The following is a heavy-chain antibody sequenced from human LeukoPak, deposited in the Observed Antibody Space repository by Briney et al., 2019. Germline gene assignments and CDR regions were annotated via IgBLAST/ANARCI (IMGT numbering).Heavy chain of an antibody. V-gene: IGHV1-18*01. CDR1: GYTFTSYG. J-gene: IGHJ6*03. D-gene: IGHD4-17*01. CDR2: ISAYNGNT. Sequence: EASVKVSCKASGYTFTSYGISWVRQAPGQGLEWMGWISAYNGNTNYAQKLQGRVTMTTDTSTSTAYMELRSLRSDDTAVYYCARAGYGEHLGYYMDVWDKGTTVTVSS. CDR3: ARAGYGEHLGYYMDV.